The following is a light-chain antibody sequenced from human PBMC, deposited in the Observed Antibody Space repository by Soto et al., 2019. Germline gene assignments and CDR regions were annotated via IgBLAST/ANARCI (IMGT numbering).Light chain of an antibody. CDR1: EPIDSY. CDR3: HRTYNAPFT. J-gene: IGKJ3*01. CDR2: AAS. Sequence: DIQMTQSPSSVSALIGDRVTITCRASEPIDSYLSWYQQRPGKAPRVLIIAASDLQSGVPSRFSGSGSGTDCTRTISRLQPEDLATYYCHRTYNAPFTVGPGTKVELK. V-gene: IGKV1-39*01.